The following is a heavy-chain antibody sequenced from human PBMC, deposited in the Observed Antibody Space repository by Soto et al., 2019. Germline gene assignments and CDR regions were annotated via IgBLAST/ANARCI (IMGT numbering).Heavy chain of an antibody. CDR2: IIPILGIA. D-gene: IGHD5-12*01. CDR1: GGTFSSYT. Sequence: QVQLVQSGAEVKKPGSSVKVSCKASGGTFSSYTISWLRQAPGQGLEWMGRIIPILGIANYAQKFQGRVTITADKSTSTAYMELSSLRSEDTAVYYCAIPIRGDGYNYRYWGQGTLVTVSS. V-gene: IGHV1-69*02. J-gene: IGHJ4*02. CDR3: AIPIRGDGYNYRY.